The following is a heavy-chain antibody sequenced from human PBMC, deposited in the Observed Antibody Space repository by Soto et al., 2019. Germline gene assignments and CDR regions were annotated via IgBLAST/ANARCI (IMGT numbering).Heavy chain of an antibody. CDR1: GFNIPDYG. V-gene: IGHV3-23*01. D-gene: IGHD1-1*01. CDR2: FTGGHGKT. CDR3: TRWNGFGDS. Sequence: EVQLLESGGGSVQPGRSLKLSCGVSGFNIPDYGVTWVRQPPGKGLEWVSGFTGGHGKTFYADSVRGRFTLSREDSRNMVYLQMDSLRVEDTAVYYCTRWNGFGDSWGQGTLVTVAS. J-gene: IGHJ4*02.